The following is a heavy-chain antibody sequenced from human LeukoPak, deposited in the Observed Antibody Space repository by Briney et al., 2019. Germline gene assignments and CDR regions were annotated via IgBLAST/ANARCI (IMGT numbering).Heavy chain of an antibody. D-gene: IGHD3-22*01. CDR3: AKDYYDSSGHLGFVDY. CDR2: IRSDDSNK. CDR1: GFMFSYYG. Sequence: GGSLRLSCAASGFMFSYYGIHWVRQAPGKGLEWVAFIRSDDSNKFYADSVRGRFTISRDNSKNTLYLQMNSLRAEDTAVYYCAKDYYDSSGHLGFVDYWGQGTLVTVSS. V-gene: IGHV3-30*02. J-gene: IGHJ4*02.